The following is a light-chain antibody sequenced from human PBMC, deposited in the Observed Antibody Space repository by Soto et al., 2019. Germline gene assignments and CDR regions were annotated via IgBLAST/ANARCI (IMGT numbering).Light chain of an antibody. Sequence: EIVLTQSPGTLSLSPGERATLSCRASQNVVRTYLAWFQQKPGQAPRLLIYGASSRATGIPDRFSGSGSGTDFTLTITRLEPEDSAVYFCHQYGGSPRTFGQGTKVEIK. V-gene: IGKV3-20*01. J-gene: IGKJ1*01. CDR2: GAS. CDR3: HQYGGSPRT. CDR1: QNVVRTY.